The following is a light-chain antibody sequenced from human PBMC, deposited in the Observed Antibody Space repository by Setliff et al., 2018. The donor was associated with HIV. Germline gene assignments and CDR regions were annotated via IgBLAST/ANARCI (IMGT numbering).Light chain of an antibody. V-gene: IGLV2-23*02. CDR1: SSKVGKYDL. Sequence: QSALPQPASVSGSPGQSITISCTGNSSKVGKYDLVSWYRQYPDKAPELTIYEVTKRPSWISKRFSASKSGNTSSLTISGLQTDDEAEYFCSSHAGSRTFDVFGTGTKVTVL. CDR3: SSHAGSRTFDV. J-gene: IGLJ1*01. CDR2: EVT.